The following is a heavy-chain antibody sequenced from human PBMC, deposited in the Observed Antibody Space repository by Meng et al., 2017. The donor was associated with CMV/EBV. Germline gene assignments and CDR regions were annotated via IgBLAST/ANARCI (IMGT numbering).Heavy chain of an antibody. Sequence: GESLKISCAASGFTFSSYSMNWVRQAPEKGLEWVSSISSSSSYIYYADSVKGRFTISRDNAKNSLYLQMNSLRAEDTAVYYCARDLELRPWFDPWGQGTLVTVSS. D-gene: IGHD1-7*01. CDR1: GFTFSSYS. CDR2: ISSSSSYI. J-gene: IGHJ5*02. V-gene: IGHV3-21*01. CDR3: ARDLELRPWFDP.